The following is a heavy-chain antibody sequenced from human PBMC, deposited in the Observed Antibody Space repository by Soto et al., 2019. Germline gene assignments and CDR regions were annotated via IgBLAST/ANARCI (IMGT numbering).Heavy chain of an antibody. CDR3: ARGLVAVQCPQLVLRVGGFDY. V-gene: IGHV4-34*01. CDR1: GGSFRGYY. D-gene: IGHD6-13*01. J-gene: IGHJ4*02. CDR2: NNHSGST. Sequence: SETLSPTCPVYGGSFRGYYWGGIRQPPGKGLEWIGENNHSGSTNYNPSLKSRVTISVDTSKNQFSLKLSSVTAADTAVYYCARGLVAVQCPQLVLRVGGFDYWCQGTLVTVSS.